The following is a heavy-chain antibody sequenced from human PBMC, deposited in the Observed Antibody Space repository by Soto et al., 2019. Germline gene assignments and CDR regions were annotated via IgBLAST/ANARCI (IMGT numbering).Heavy chain of an antibody. D-gene: IGHD1-1*01. CDR2: ISGSGGST. J-gene: IGHJ4*02. CDR3: ARQVDTGTIFDY. V-gene: IGHV3-23*01. Sequence: ASLRLSCAASGFTFSSYAMSWVRQAPGKGLEWVSAISGSGGSTYYADSVKGRFTISRDNSKNTLYLQMNSLRAEDTAMYHCARQVDTGTIFDYWGQGSLVTVS. CDR1: GFTFSSYA.